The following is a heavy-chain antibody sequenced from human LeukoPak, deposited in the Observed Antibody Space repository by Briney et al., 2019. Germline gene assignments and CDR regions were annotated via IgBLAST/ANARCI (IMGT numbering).Heavy chain of an antibody. V-gene: IGHV3-74*01. CDR1: GFTFSGHW. J-gene: IGHJ4*02. CDR2: INSDGSST. Sequence: GGSLRLSCAASGFTFSGHWMNWVRHAPGKGLVWVSRINSDGSSTNYADSVKGRFSISRDNAKNTLYLQMNSLTAEDTAVYYCARGNWLEYWGQGALVTVSS. D-gene: IGHD1-1*01. CDR3: ARGNWLEY.